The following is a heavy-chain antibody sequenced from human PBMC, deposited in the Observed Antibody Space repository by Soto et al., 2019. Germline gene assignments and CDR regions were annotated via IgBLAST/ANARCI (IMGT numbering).Heavy chain of an antibody. D-gene: IGHD3-22*01. J-gene: IGHJ6*02. CDR3: ARDLPSGITMRVVVGYGMDV. Sequence: PGGSLRLSCAASGFTFSIYAMHWVRQAPGKGLEWVAVISYDGSNKYYADSVKGRFTISRDNSKNTLYLQMNSLRAEDTAVYYCARDLPSGITMRVVVGYGMDVWGQGTTVTVSS. CDR1: GFTFSIYA. CDR2: ISYDGSNK. V-gene: IGHV3-30-3*01.